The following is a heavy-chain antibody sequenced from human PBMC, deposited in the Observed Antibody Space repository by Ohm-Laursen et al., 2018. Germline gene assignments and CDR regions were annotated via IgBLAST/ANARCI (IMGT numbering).Heavy chain of an antibody. CDR3: TRRHDYYDSSGYYPLMIGFDI. Sequence: SLRLSCSASGFTFSGSAMHWVRQASGKGLEWVGRIRSKANSYATAYAASVKGRFTISRDDSKNTAYLQMNSLKTEDTAVYYCTRRHDYYDSSGYYPLMIGFDIWGQGTMVTVSS. V-gene: IGHV3-73*01. CDR2: IRSKANSYAT. J-gene: IGHJ3*02. D-gene: IGHD3-22*01. CDR1: GFTFSGSA.